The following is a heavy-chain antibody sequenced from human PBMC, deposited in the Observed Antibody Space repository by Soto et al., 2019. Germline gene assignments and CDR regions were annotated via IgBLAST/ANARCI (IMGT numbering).Heavy chain of an antibody. CDR1: GYTLTELS. CDR2: FDPEDGET. CDR3: ATTPADTAMVAQYYYYYYGTDV. Sequence: ASVKVSCKVSGYTLTELSMHWVRQAPGKGLEWMGGFDPEDGETIYAQKFQGRVTMTEDTSTDTAYMELSSLRSEDTAVYYCATTPADTAMVAQYYYYYYGTDVWGQGTTVTVSS. J-gene: IGHJ6*02. V-gene: IGHV1-24*01. D-gene: IGHD5-18*01.